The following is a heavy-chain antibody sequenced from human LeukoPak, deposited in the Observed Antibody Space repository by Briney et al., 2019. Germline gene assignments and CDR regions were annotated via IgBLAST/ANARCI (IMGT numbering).Heavy chain of an antibody. J-gene: IGHJ6*03. CDR1: GYTFTSYG. V-gene: IGHV1-18*01. D-gene: IGHD5-12*01. CDR3: ARDSTSRGWLRLVGYYYYYMDV. Sequence: GASVKVSCKASGYTFTSYGISWVRQAPGQGLEWMGWISAYNGNTNYAQKLQGRVTMTTDTSTSTAYMELRSLRSDDTAVYYCARDSTSRGWLRLVGYYYYYMDVWGKGTTVTVSS. CDR2: ISAYNGNT.